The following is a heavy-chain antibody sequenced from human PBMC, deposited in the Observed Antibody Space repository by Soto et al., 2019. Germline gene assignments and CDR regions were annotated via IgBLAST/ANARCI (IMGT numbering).Heavy chain of an antibody. CDR2: IYPGDSDT. J-gene: IGHJ6*03. Sequence: GESLKISCKGSGYSFTSYWIGWVRQMPGKGLEWMGIIYPGDSDTRYSPSFQGQVTISADKSISTAYLQWGSLKASDTAMYYCARTSIAARPWDYYYMDVWGKGTTVTVSS. CDR3: ARTSIAARPWDYYYMDV. D-gene: IGHD6-6*01. CDR1: GYSFTSYW. V-gene: IGHV5-51*01.